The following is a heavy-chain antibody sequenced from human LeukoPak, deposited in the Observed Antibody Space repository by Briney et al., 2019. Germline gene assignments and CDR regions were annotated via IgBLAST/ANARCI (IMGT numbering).Heavy chain of an antibody. J-gene: IGHJ4*02. D-gene: IGHD2-8*01. CDR2: ISGSGGST. Sequence: GGSLRLSCAASGFTFSSYAMSWVRQAPGKGLEWVSAISGSGGSTYYADSVKGRFTISRDNAKNSLYLQMNSLRAEDTAVYYCAREKSWSRDYWGQGTLVTVSS. CDR1: GFTFSSYA. CDR3: AREKSWSRDY. V-gene: IGHV3-23*01.